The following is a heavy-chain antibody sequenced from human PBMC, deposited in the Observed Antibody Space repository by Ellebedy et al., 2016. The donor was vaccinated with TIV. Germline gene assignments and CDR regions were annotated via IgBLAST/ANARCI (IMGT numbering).Heavy chain of an antibody. D-gene: IGHD2-21*01. CDR3: ANPLCSVYYGMDV. CDR1: GFIFSSFA. CDR2: ISGGGGSK. Sequence: PGGSLRLSCDASGFIFSSFAMSWVRQAPGKGLEWVSTISGGGGSKHYSDSVKGRFTISRDNSKNTLDLQMNSVRAEDTAVYYCANPLCSVYYGMDVWGQGTTVTVSS. V-gene: IGHV3-23*01. J-gene: IGHJ6*02.